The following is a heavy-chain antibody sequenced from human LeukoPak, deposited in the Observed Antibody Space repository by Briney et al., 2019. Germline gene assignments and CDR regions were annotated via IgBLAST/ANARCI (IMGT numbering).Heavy chain of an antibody. Sequence: PGRSLRLSCAVSGFTFSSFAVHWVRQSPGKGLEWVAGVSYGGSNKYYADSVKGRFTISRDNSKNTLFLQMNSLRAEDTAVYYSARDWWSFDIWGQGTMVTVSS. D-gene: IGHD2-15*01. CDR3: ARDWWSFDI. J-gene: IGHJ3*02. CDR1: GFTFSSFA. V-gene: IGHV3-30-3*01. CDR2: VSYGGSNK.